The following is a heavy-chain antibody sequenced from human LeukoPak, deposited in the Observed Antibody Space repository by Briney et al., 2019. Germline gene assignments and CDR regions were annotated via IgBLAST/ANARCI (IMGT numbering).Heavy chain of an antibody. CDR2: INHSGST. J-gene: IGHJ4*02. D-gene: IGHD2-21*02. Sequence: SETLSLTCAVYGGSFIPYYWSWIRQPPGKGLEWIGEINHSGSTNYNPSLKSRVIISVDTSKNQFSLKLSSVTAADTAVYYCARGGFYCGGDCYVDYWGQGTLVTVSS. V-gene: IGHV4-34*01. CDR3: ARGGFYCGGDCYVDY. CDR1: GGSFIPYY.